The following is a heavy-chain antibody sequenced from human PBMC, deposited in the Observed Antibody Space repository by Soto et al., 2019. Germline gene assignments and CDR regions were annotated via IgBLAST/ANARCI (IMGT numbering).Heavy chain of an antibody. CDR3: AKAGGPLLLSTKTRFDY. D-gene: IGHD3-22*01. Sequence: LRLSCAASGFTFSSYAMSWVRQAPGKGLEWASAISGSGGSTYYAGSVKGRFTISRDNSKNTLYLQMNSLRAEDTAVYYCAKAGGPLLLSTKTRFDYWGQGTLVTVSS. CDR2: ISGSGGST. CDR1: GFTFSSYA. J-gene: IGHJ4*02. V-gene: IGHV3-23*01.